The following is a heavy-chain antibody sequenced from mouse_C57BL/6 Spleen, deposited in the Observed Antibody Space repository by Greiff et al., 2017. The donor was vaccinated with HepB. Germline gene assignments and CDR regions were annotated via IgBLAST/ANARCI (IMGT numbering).Heavy chain of an antibody. CDR3: ARKAYYSNYVAWFAY. V-gene: IGHV1-69*01. CDR1: GYTFTSYW. D-gene: IGHD2-5*01. J-gene: IGHJ3*01. CDR2: IDPSDSYT. Sequence: VQLKQPGAELVMPGASVKLSCKASGYTFTSYWMHWVKQRPGQGLEWIGEIDPSDSYTNYNQKFKGKSTLTVDKSSSTAYMQLSSLTSEDSAVYYCARKAYYSNYVAWFAYWGQGTLVTVSA.